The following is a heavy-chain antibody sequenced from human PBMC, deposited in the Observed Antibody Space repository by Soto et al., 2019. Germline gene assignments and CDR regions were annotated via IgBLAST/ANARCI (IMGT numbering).Heavy chain of an antibody. CDR3: ATSLNTYYYDSSDHWGMDV. J-gene: IGHJ6*02. Sequence: ASVKVSCKASGGTFSSYASSWVRQAPGQGLEGMGGIIPIFVTANYAQKFQGRVTITADESTSTAYMELSSLRSEDTAVYCCATSLNTYYYDSSDHWGMDVWGQGTTVTVSS. V-gene: IGHV1-69*13. D-gene: IGHD3-22*01. CDR2: IIPIFVTA. CDR1: GGTFSSYA.